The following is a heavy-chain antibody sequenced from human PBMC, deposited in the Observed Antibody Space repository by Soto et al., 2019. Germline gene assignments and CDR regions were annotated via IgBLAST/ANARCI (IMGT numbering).Heavy chain of an antibody. J-gene: IGHJ4*02. CDR2: IYYSGST. D-gene: IGHD3-22*01. CDR3: TRVYDSSRYYKIYYFDY. Sequence: SETLSLTCTVSGGSVSSGSYYWSWIRQPPGKGLEWIGYIYYSGSTNYNPSLKSRVTISVDTSKNQFSLKLSSVTAADTAVSYCTRVYDSSRYYKIYYFDYLDPGTLVTVSS. CDR1: GGSVSSGSYY. V-gene: IGHV4-61*01.